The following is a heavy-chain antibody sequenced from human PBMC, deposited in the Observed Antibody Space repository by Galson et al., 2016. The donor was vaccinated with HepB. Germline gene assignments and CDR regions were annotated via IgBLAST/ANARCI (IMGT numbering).Heavy chain of an antibody. Sequence: SLRLSCAASGFTFSSYAMTWVRQAPGKGLEWVSTILGSGDTTYHADSVKGRLTISRDNSKDTLYLQMNSLRAEDTALYYCVRRLSGHGFDFWGQGTLIIVS. CDR2: ILGSGDTT. V-gene: IGHV3-23*01. D-gene: IGHD6-25*01. CDR3: VRRLSGHGFDF. J-gene: IGHJ4*02. CDR1: GFTFSSYA.